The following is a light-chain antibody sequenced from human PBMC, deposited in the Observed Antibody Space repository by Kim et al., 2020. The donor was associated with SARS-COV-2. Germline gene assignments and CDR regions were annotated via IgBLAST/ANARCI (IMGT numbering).Light chain of an antibody. Sequence: EIALTQSPGTLSLSPGERATLSCRASQSVSSSYLAWYQQKPGQAPRLLIYGASSRATGIPDRFSGSGSGTDFTLTISRPEPEDFAVYYCQQYCSSPFTFGPGTKVDIK. CDR3: QQYCSSPFT. V-gene: IGKV3-20*01. CDR1: QSVSSSY. CDR2: GAS. J-gene: IGKJ3*01.